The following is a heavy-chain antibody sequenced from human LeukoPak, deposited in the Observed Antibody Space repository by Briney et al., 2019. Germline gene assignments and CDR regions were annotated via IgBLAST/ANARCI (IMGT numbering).Heavy chain of an antibody. CDR1: GYTFTVYY. CDR3: ARDPAYCSGGSCFNWFEP. V-gene: IGHV1-2*02. J-gene: IGHJ5*02. Sequence: ASVKVSFKSSGYTFTVYYMHWVRQAPGQGHELMGWINPNSGGTNYAQKFQGRVTMTRDTSISKAYMELSRLRSDDTAMYYCARDPAYCSGGSCFNWFEPWGQGTLVTVSS. D-gene: IGHD2-15*01. CDR2: INPNSGGT.